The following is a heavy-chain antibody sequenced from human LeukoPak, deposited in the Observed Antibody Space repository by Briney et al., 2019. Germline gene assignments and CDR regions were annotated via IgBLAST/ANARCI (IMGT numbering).Heavy chain of an antibody. CDR1: GFTFSSYA. V-gene: IGHV3-7*01. CDR2: IKQDGSEK. Sequence: GGSLRLSCAASGFTFSSYAMSWVRQAPGKGLEWVANIKQDGSEKYYVDSVKGRFTISRDNAKNSLYLQMNSLRAEDTAVYYCARDRWTCSGGSCYSGAFDIWGQGTMVTVSS. J-gene: IGHJ3*02. CDR3: ARDRWTCSGGSCYSGAFDI. D-gene: IGHD2-15*01.